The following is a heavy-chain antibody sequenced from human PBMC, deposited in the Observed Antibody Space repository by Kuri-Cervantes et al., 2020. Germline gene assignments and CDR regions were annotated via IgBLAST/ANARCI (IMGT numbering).Heavy chain of an antibody. J-gene: IGHJ4*02. Sequence: ASVKVSCKASGYTFTGYYMHWVRQAPGQGLEWMGWINPNSGSTNYAQKFQGRVTMTRDTSISTAYMELSRLRSDDTAVYYCAREGDTAMVPLDYWGQGTLVTVSS. CDR2: INPNSGST. V-gene: IGHV1-2*02. D-gene: IGHD5-18*01. CDR1: GYTFTGYY. CDR3: AREGDTAMVPLDY.